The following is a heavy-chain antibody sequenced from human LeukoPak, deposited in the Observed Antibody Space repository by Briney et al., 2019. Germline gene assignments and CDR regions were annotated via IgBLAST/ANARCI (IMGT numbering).Heavy chain of an antibody. Sequence: GGSLRLSCAASGFTFSSYAMSWVRQAPGKGLEWVSAISGSGGSTYYADSVKGRFTISRDNSKNTLYLQMNSLRAEDTAVYYCAKSPRYFDWFEYYYMDVWGKGTTVTVSS. D-gene: IGHD3-9*01. V-gene: IGHV3-23*01. J-gene: IGHJ6*03. CDR2: ISGSGGST. CDR3: AKSPRYFDWFEYYYMDV. CDR1: GFTFSSYA.